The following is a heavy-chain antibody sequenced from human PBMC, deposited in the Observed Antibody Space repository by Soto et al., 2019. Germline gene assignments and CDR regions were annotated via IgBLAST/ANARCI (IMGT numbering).Heavy chain of an antibody. CDR3: ARAPASTSCKPRGLWGPQSSSGSNCYSPFDY. CDR1: GYTFTSYG. CDR2: ISGYNGNT. Sequence: GASVKVSCKASGYTFTSYGISWVRQAPGQGPEWMGWISGYNGNTNYAQRLQGRVTMTTDTSTSTASMELRSLRSDDTAVYYCARAPASTSCKPRGLWGPQSSSGSNCYSPFDYWGQGTLVTVSS. J-gene: IGHJ4*02. V-gene: IGHV1-18*01. D-gene: IGHD2-15*01.